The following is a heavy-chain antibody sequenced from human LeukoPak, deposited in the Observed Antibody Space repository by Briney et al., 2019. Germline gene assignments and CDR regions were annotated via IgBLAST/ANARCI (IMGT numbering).Heavy chain of an antibody. CDR1: GFIFSSYA. D-gene: IGHD1-14*01. CDR2: ISNSDGST. J-gene: IGHJ4*02. Sequence: GGSLRLSCAASGFIFSSYAMSWVRQAPGKGLEWVSTISNSDGSTYYADSVKGRFSISRDNAENTLYLQMNSLRADDTAVYYCAKATGYLLWGQGTLVTVSS. V-gene: IGHV3-23*01. CDR3: AKATGYLL.